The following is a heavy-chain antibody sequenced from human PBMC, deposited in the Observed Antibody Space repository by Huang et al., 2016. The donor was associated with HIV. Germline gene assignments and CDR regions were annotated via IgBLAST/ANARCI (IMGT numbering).Heavy chain of an antibody. CDR2: IDYSGRT. J-gene: IGHJ4*02. D-gene: IGHD3-10*01. CDR1: GGSIRSDNYY. CDR3: ARLPGSITMIRGVITDPY. V-gene: IGHV4-39*01. Sequence: QLQLQESGPGLVKPSETLSLTCTVSGGSIRSDNYYWGWIRQPPGKGLEWIGSIDYSGRTSYNPSLNSRVTITVDTSKNQFSLKMRSVTAADTAVYYCARLPGSITMIRGVITDPYWGQGTLVTVSS.